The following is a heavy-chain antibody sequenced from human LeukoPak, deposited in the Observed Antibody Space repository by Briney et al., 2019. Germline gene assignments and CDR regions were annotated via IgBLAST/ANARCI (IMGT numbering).Heavy chain of an antibody. V-gene: IGHV3-23*01. CDR1: GFTFSSYA. Sequence: GGSLRLSCAASGFTFSSYAMSWVRQAPGKGLEWVSAISGSGGSTYYADSVKGRFTISRDNSKNTLYLQMNSLRAEDTAVYYCAKTHTMVRGVIIVGNWFDPWGQGTLVIVSS. CDR2: ISGSGGST. J-gene: IGHJ5*02. CDR3: AKTHTMVRGVIIVGNWFDP. D-gene: IGHD3-10*01.